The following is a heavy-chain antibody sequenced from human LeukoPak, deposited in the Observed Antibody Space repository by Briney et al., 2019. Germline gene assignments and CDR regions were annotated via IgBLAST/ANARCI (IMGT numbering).Heavy chain of an antibody. Sequence: PSETLSLTCAVYGGSFSDYYWSWIRQPPGKGLEWIGEINHSGSTNYNSSLKSRVTISVDTSKNHFSLKLSSVTAADTAVYYCARGGVYYYGSGSYYPFNYWGQGTLVTVSS. J-gene: IGHJ4*02. D-gene: IGHD3-10*01. V-gene: IGHV4-34*01. CDR1: GGSFSDYY. CDR2: INHSGST. CDR3: ARGGVYYYGSGSYYPFNY.